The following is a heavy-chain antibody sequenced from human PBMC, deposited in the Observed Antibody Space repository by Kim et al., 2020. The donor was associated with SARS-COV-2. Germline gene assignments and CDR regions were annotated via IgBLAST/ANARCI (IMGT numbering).Heavy chain of an antibody. CDR3: ARGRHYYGSGSHDYYYYG. D-gene: IGHD3-10*01. CDR2: IKQDGSDK. CDR1: GFIFSSYW. V-gene: IGHV3-7*01. Sequence: GGSLRLSCAASGFIFSSYWMTWVRQAPGKGLEWVANIKQDGSDKYYVDSVKGRFTISRDNAKNSLYLLMNSLRAEDTAVYYCARGRHYYGSGSHDYYYYG. J-gene: IGHJ6*01.